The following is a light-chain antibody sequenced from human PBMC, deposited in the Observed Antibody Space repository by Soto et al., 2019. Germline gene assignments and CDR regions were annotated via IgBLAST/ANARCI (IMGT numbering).Light chain of an antibody. J-gene: IGKJ4*02. CDR1: QSVSSRY. Sequence: EIGLTQSPGALSLSPGEGATLSCCASQSVSSRYLAWCQQKPGQAPRLLISGASSRATGIADRFSGSGSGKDVTRTISSLEADDIAVYFCQQSGSSPPTFGGETNEQIK. V-gene: IGKV3-20*01. CDR2: GAS. CDR3: QQSGSSPPT.